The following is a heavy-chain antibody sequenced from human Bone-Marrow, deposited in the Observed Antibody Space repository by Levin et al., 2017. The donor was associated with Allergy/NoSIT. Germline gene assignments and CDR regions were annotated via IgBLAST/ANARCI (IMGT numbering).Heavy chain of an antibody. CDR3: VAQGDGFQDY. V-gene: IGHV3-33*03. Sequence: PGGSLRLSCVASGFNFRRNGMNWVRQVPGKGLEWVALMWLDTEKKYLADSVKGRFNISRDTSKNTLYLQMSALRVDDSAVYYCVAQGDGFQDYWGQGTRVTVSS. D-gene: IGHD2-15*01. J-gene: IGHJ4*02. CDR1: GFNFRRNG. CDR2: MWLDTEKK.